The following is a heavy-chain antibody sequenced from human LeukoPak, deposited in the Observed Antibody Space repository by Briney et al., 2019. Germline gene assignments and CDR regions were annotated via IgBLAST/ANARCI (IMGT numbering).Heavy chain of an antibody. V-gene: IGHV1-18*04. D-gene: IGHD2/OR15-2a*01. J-gene: IGHJ4*02. CDR2: ISAYNGNT. CDR3: ARVIAHGPFDY. Sequence: ASVKVSCKASGYIFTSYGISWVRQAPGQGLEWMGWISAYNGNTNYAQKLQGRVTMTTDTSTSTAYMVLRSLRSDDTAVYYCARVIAHGPFDYWGQGTLVTVSS. CDR1: GYIFTSYG.